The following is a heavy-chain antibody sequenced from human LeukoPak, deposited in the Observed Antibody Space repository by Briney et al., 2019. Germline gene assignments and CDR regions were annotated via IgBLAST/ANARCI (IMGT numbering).Heavy chain of an antibody. CDR3: ARAMGEGSYYRYFDY. Sequence: PGGSLRLSCAASGFTFNCYNMNWVRQAPGKGLEWVSYISSSGSTIYYADSVKGRFTISRDNAKNSLYLQMNSLRAEDTAVYYCARAMGEGSYYRYFDYWGQGTLVTVSS. V-gene: IGHV3-48*04. J-gene: IGHJ4*02. D-gene: IGHD1-26*01. CDR1: GFTFNCYN. CDR2: ISSSGSTI.